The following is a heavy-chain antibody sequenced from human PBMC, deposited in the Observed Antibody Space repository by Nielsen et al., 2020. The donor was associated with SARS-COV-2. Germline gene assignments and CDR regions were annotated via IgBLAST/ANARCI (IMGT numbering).Heavy chain of an antibody. D-gene: IGHD7-27*01. CDR3: ARDNWGRMDV. V-gene: IGHV3-66*01. CDR2: IYTDGST. Sequence: GESLKISCGASGFTISSSFMSWVRQAAGKGLDSVSVIYTDGSTSHADSVKGRFTISRDNSKNTLYLQMNSLRAEDTAVYYCARDNWGRMDVWGQGTTVTVSS. CDR1: GFTISSSF. J-gene: IGHJ6*02.